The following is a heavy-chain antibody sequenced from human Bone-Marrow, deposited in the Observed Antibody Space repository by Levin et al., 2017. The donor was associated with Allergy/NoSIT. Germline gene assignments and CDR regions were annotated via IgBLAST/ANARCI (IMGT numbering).Heavy chain of an antibody. CDR2: TYYRSKWYT. D-gene: IGHD6-13*01. J-gene: IGHJ5*01. CDR3: VREQRISSWHSFGWFDP. CDR1: GDSISSNRDA. Sequence: SETLSLTCAISGDSISSNRDAWSWIRQSPSRGLEWLGRTYYRSKWYTDYAVSVKSRINISPDTSKNQFSLQLDYVTLEDSAMYYCVREQRISSWHSFGWFDPWGQGTLVTVSS. V-gene: IGHV6-1*01.